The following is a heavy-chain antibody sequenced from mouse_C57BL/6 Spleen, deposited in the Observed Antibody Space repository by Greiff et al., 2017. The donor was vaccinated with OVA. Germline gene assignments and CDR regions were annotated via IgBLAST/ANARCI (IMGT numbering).Heavy chain of an antibody. CDR3: ASERLRAMDY. D-gene: IGHD1-3*01. J-gene: IGHJ4*01. Sequence: VQLQQPGAELVRPGTSVKLSCKASGYTFTSYWMHWVKQRPGQGLEWIGVIDPSDSYTNYNQKFKGKATLTVDTSSSTAYMQLSSLTSEDSAVYYCASERLRAMDYWGQGTSVTVSS. CDR1: GYTFTSYW. CDR2: IDPSDSYT. V-gene: IGHV1-59*01.